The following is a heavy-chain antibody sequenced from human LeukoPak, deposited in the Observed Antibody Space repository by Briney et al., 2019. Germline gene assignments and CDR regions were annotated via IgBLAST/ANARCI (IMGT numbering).Heavy chain of an antibody. J-gene: IGHJ4*02. CDR3: AREGESGYDCDY. V-gene: IGHV1-69*05. CDR2: IIPIFGTA. CDR1: AGTFSSYA. Sequence: SVKDSCKASAGTFSSYAISWVRQAPGQGLEWMGRIIPIFGTANYAQKLQGRVTMTTDTSTSTAYMELRSLRSDDTAVYYCAREGESGYDCDYWGQGTLVTVSS. D-gene: IGHD5-12*01.